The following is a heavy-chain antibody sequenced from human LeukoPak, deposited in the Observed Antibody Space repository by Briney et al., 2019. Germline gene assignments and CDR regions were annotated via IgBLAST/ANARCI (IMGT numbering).Heavy chain of an antibody. J-gene: IGHJ5*02. CDR2: ISYDGSNK. D-gene: IGHD2-2*01. CDR3: ARDHRVGRIVVVLATNSNWFDP. V-gene: IGHV3-30-3*01. CDR1: GFTFRSYA. Sequence: SGGSLRLSCAASGFTFRSYAMHWVRQAPGKGLEWVAVISYDGSNKYYADSVKGRFTISRDNSKNTLYLQMNSLRAEDTAVYYCARDHRVGRIVVVLATNSNWFDPWGQGTLVTVSS.